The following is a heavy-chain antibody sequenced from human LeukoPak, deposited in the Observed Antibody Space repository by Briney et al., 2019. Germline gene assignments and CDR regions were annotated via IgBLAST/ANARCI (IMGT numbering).Heavy chain of an antibody. CDR2: ISSDGNT. J-gene: IGHJ6*02. D-gene: IGHD6-13*01. CDR3: ARGQEQFSSPWQWGPRRKNFYYYGMDV. CDR1: GFTVSSSS. Sequence: PGGSLRLSCAASGFTVSSSSMNGVRLGPGKGLEWVSVISSDGNTYYADSVKGRFTISRDNSRNTLSLQMHGLRADDTAVYYCARGQEQFSSPWQWGPRRKNFYYYGMDVWGQGTTVTVSS. V-gene: IGHV3-66*01.